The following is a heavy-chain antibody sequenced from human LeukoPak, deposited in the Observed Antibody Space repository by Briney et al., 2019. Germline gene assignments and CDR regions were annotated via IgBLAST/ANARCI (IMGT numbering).Heavy chain of an antibody. Sequence: PGGSLGLSCAASGFTFSSYAMHWVRQAPGKGLEWVAVISYDGSNKYYADSVKGRFTISRDNSKNTLYLQMNSLRAEDTAVYYCASARAGFDYWGQGTLVTVSS. D-gene: IGHD6-25*01. CDR3: ASARAGFDY. CDR1: GFTFSSYA. CDR2: ISYDGSNK. V-gene: IGHV3-30-3*01. J-gene: IGHJ4*02.